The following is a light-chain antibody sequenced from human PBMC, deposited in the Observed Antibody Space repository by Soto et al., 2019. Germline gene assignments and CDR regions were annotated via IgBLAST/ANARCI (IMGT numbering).Light chain of an antibody. CDR3: QQRSNWPPWT. CDR2: DAS. CDR1: QSVSSY. J-gene: IGKJ1*01. V-gene: IGKV3-11*01. Sequence: EIVLTQSPASLSLSPGERGTLSWRASQSVSSYLAWYQQKPGQAPRLLIYDASNRATGIPARFSGSGSGTDFTLTISSREPEDFAVYYCQQRSNWPPWTFGQGTKVEIK.